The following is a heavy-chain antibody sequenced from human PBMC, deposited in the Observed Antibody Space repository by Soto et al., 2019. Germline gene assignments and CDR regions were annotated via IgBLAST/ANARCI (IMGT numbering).Heavy chain of an antibody. D-gene: IGHD3-10*01. J-gene: IGHJ5*02. Sequence: QLQVQESGPGLVKPSETLSLTCTVSGGSISSSSHYWGWIRQTPGKGLEWIGHIYYSGGTFYNASLKSRVTISGDTSKNQLPLKVTSVSAADTALYYFGRRSYGSGVDLWGQGTLVTVSS. V-gene: IGHV4-39*01. CDR1: GGSISSSSHY. CDR2: IYYSGGT. CDR3: GRRSYGSGVDL.